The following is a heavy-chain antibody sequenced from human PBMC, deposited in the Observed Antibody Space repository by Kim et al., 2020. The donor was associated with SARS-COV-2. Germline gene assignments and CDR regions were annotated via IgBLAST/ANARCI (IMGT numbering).Heavy chain of an antibody. CDR2: LRTDGSNK. J-gene: IGHJ6*02. V-gene: IGHV3-33*01. Sequence: LRTDGSNKSYAHSGKGRFTIARENSKNTLYLQMNSLRAEDTAVYYCARDQRGQGTTVTVSS. CDR3: ARDQ.